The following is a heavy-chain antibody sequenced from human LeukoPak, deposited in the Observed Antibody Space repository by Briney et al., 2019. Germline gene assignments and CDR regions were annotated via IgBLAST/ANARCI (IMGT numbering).Heavy chain of an antibody. V-gene: IGHV4-39*01. CDR1: GGSISSSSYY. Sequence: SETLSLTCTVSGGSISSSSYYWGWIRQPPGKGLERIGRIYYGGGTYYNPSLKSRVTISVDTSTNQFSLKLSSVTAADTAVYYCASTARMATYDILTGYSGGFDYWGQGTLVTVSS. D-gene: IGHD3-9*01. CDR3: ASTARMATYDILTGYSGGFDY. CDR2: IYYGGGT. J-gene: IGHJ4*02.